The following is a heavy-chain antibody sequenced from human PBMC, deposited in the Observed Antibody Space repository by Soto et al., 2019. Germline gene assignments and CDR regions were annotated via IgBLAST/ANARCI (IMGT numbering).Heavy chain of an antibody. J-gene: IGHJ6*03. V-gene: IGHV4-31*03. CDR2: IYYSGST. CDR3: ARVTATGTTYLYYYYYYMDV. Sequence: PSDTLSLTCTVSGGSISNGGYYRSCIRQHPGKGLEWIGYIYYSGSTYYNPSLKSRVTISVDTSKNQFSLKLSSVTAADTAVYYCARVTATGTTYLYYYYYYMDVWGKGTTVTVSS. CDR1: GGSISNGGYY. D-gene: IGHD1-7*01.